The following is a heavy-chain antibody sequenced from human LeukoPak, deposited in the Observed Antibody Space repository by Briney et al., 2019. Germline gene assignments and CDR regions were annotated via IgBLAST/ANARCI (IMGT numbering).Heavy chain of an antibody. CDR3: ARDRPNNWLDS. V-gene: IGHV1-2*02. CDR2: INPNSGAT. CDR1: GYTFSGYY. Sequence: AASVKVSCKTSGYTFSGYYLHWVRQAPGQGLEWLGFINPNSGATSYAQKFRGRVSVTRDTSITTAYLELASLRSDDTAVYYCARDRPNNWLDSWGQGTLVTVAS. J-gene: IGHJ5*01.